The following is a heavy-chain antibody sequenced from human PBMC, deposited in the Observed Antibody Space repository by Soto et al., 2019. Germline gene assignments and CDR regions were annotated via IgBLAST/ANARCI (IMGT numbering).Heavy chain of an antibody. D-gene: IGHD5-18*01. Sequence: SVKVSCKASGGTFSSYAISWVRRAPGQGLEWMGGIIPIFGTANYAQKFQGRVTITADKSTSTAYMELSSLRSEDTAVYYCARADTAMVKNAFDIWGQGTMVTVSS. CDR1: GGTFSSYA. CDR2: IIPIFGTA. V-gene: IGHV1-69*06. CDR3: ARADTAMVKNAFDI. J-gene: IGHJ3*02.